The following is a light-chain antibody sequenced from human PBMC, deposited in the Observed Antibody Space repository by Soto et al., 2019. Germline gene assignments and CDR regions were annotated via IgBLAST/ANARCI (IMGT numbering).Light chain of an antibody. CDR3: QQRSNF. J-gene: IGKJ3*01. Sequence: EIVLTQSPATLSLSPGERATLSCRASQSVSSYLAWYQQKPGQAPRLLIYDASSRATGIPARFSGGGSGTDFTLTISSLEPEDFAVYYCQQRSNFFGPGTKVDIK. CDR2: DAS. CDR1: QSVSSY. V-gene: IGKV3-11*01.